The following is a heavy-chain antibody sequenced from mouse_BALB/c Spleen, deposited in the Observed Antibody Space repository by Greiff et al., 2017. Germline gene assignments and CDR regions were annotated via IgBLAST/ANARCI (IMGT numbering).Heavy chain of an antibody. Sequence: QVQLQQSGPELVKPGASVKISCKATGYTFSSYWIEWVKQRPGHGLEWIGEILPGSGSTNYNEKFKGKATFTADTSSNTAYMQLSSLTSEDSAVYYCARPGDYGNCLDYWGQGTTLTVSS. CDR1: GYTFSSYW. V-gene: IGHV1-9*01. CDR3: ARPGDYGNCLDY. D-gene: IGHD2-1*01. CDR2: ILPGSGST. J-gene: IGHJ2*01.